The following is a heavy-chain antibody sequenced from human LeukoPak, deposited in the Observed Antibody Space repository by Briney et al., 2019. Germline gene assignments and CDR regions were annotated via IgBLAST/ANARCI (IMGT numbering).Heavy chain of an antibody. Sequence: GGSLRLSCAASGFTFSSYAMSWVRQAPGKGLEWVSAISGSGGSTYYADSVKGRFTISRDNSKNTLYLQMNSLRAEDTAVYYCAKNMVRGVMLLFYMDVWGKGTTVTVSS. D-gene: IGHD3-10*01. J-gene: IGHJ6*03. CDR3: AKNMVRGVMLLFYMDV. CDR1: GFTFSSYA. V-gene: IGHV3-23*01. CDR2: ISGSGGST.